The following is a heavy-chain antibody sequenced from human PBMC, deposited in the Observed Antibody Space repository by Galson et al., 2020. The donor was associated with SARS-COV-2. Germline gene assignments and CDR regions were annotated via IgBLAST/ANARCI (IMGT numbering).Heavy chain of an antibody. CDR1: GGSISSGSYY. CDR3: ARFSGYDDAFDI. J-gene: IGHJ3*02. Sequence: SETLSLTCTVSGGSISSGSYYWTWIRQPAGKGLEWIGHIFSSGSTNYSPSLKSRVTISVDTSKNQFSLKLSSVTAADTAVYYCARFSGYDDAFDIWGQGTMVTVSS. CDR2: IFSSGST. V-gene: IGHV4-61*09. D-gene: IGHD5-12*01.